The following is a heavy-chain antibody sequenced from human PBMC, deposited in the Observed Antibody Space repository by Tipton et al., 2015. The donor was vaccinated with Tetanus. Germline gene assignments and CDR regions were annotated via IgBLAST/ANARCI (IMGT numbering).Heavy chain of an antibody. CDR2: ISPSGRT. CDR1: GGSLRSGDYQ. V-gene: IGHV4-61*08. CDR3: ARIHDYWSGYFDV. Sequence: LRLSCSVSGGSLRSGDYQWNWIRQPPGKGLEWLADISPSGRTNSNYSLKSRITISQDKSKNQFSLSLTSVTAAVTAVYYCARIHDYWSGYFDVWGQGTPVTVSP. J-gene: IGHJ4*02. D-gene: IGHD3-3*01.